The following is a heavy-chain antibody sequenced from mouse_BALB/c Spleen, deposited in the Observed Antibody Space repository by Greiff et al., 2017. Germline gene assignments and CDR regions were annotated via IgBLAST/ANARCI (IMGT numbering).Heavy chain of an antibody. J-gene: IGHJ4*01. CDR1: GYTFTSYW. D-gene: IGHD2-2*01. CDR3: ARAGYERERYYAMDY. Sequence: DVQLQQPGAELVKPGASVKLSCKASGYTFTSYWMHWVKLRPEQGLEWIGRIDPANGNTKYDPKFQGKATITADTSSNTAYLQLSSLTSEDTAVYYCARAGYERERYYAMDYWGQGTSVTVSS. V-gene: IGHV14-3*02. CDR2: IDPANGNT.